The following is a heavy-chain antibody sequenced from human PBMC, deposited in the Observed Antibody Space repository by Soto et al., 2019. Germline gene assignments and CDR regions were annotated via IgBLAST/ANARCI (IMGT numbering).Heavy chain of an antibody. J-gene: IGHJ4*02. V-gene: IGHV3-30*03. Sequence: GVSLRLSCAASGFTFSSYGMHWVRQAPGKGLEWVAVISYDGSNKYYADSVKGRFTISRDNSKNTLYLQMNSLRAEDTAVYYCAREYYYGSGPWYWGQGTLVTVS. D-gene: IGHD3-10*01. CDR3: AREYYYGSGPWY. CDR2: ISYDGSNK. CDR1: GFTFSSYG.